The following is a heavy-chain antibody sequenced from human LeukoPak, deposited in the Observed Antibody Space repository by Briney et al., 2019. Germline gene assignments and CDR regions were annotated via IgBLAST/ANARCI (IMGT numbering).Heavy chain of an antibody. D-gene: IGHD2/OR15-2a*01. Sequence: ASVKVSCKASGGTFSNYAITWVRQAPGQGFEFMGRIVPILDITIYARKFQGRVTISADRSTTTAYMELSSLRSDDTAMYYCATEIGGGPYYFDSWGQGTLVTVSS. J-gene: IGHJ4*02. CDR2: IVPILDIT. CDR3: ATEIGGGPYYFDS. V-gene: IGHV1-69*04. CDR1: GGTFSNYA.